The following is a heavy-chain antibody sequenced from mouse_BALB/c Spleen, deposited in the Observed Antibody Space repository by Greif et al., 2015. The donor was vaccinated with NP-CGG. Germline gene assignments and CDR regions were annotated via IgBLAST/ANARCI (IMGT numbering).Heavy chain of an antibody. V-gene: IGHV14-4*02. D-gene: IGHD2-2*01. Sequence: EVQLQQSGAELVRSGASVKLSCTASGFNIKDYYMHWVKQRPEQGLEWIGWIDPENGDTEYAPKFQGKATMTADTSSNTAYLQLSSLTSEDTAVYYCNAAYGYDGLDFDVWGAGTTVTVSS. CDR1: GFNIKDYY. J-gene: IGHJ1*01. CDR3: NAAYGYDGLDFDV. CDR2: IDPENGDT.